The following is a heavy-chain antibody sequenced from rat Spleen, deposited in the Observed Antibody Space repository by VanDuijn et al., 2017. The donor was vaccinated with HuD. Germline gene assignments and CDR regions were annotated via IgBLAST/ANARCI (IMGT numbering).Heavy chain of an antibody. CDR2: ISYDGGST. J-gene: IGHJ2*01. D-gene: IGHD2-1*01. Sequence: EVQLVESGGGLVQPGRSMKLSCAASGFTFSNYGMAWVRQAPKKGLEWVAYISYDGGSTYYLDSVKGRFTISRDNAKSTLYLQMVSLRSEETATYYCARHIPPRYFDYGGHGVMVTVSS. CDR3: ARHIPPRYFDY. V-gene: IGHV5S11*01. CDR1: GFTFSNYG.